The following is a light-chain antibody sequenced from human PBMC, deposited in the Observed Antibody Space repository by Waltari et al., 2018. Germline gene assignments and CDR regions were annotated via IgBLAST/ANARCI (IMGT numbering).Light chain of an antibody. CDR3: QQYNNWPAIT. CDR2: GAS. V-gene: IGKV3D-15*01. Sequence: EIVMTQSPVTLSVSPGERANLHCRASHSVSSTLVWYQHKPGQAPRLLIHGASTRATGIPDRFSGSGSGTEFTLTISSLQSEDFAVYYCQQYNNWPAITFGQGTRLEIK. J-gene: IGKJ5*01. CDR1: HSVSST.